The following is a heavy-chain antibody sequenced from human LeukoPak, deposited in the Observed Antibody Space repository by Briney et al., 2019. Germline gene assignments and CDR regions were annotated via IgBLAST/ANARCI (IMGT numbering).Heavy chain of an antibody. J-gene: IGHJ4*02. D-gene: IGHD3-9*01. Sequence: GGSLRLSCAASGFTFCSYSMNWVRQAPGKGLEGVSYISSYSSNIYYTDSVKGLFTISRHNAENSLYLKMNRLRAEDTAVYYSPRRYDILDYWGQGTLVTGSS. CDR1: GFTFCSYS. CDR2: ISSYSSNI. CDR3: PRRYDILDY. V-gene: IGHV3-48*01.